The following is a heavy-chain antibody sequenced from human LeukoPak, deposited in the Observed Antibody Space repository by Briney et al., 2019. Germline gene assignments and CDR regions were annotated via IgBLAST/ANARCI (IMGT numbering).Heavy chain of an antibody. CDR2: IYTSGST. Sequence: SETLSLTCTVSGGSISSYYWSWIRQPAGKGLEWIGRIYTSGSTNYNPSLKSRVTMSVDTSKNQFSLKLSSVTAADTAVYYCARGIVARHTFYYFDYWGQGTLVTVSS. D-gene: IGHD6-6*01. CDR1: GGSISSYY. V-gene: IGHV4-4*07. CDR3: ARGIVARHTFYYFDY. J-gene: IGHJ4*02.